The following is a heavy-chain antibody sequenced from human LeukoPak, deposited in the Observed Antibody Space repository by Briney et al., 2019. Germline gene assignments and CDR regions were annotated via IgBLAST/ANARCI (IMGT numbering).Heavy chain of an antibody. CDR2: INHSGST. Sequence: SETLSLTCAVYGGSFSGYYWSWIRQPPGKGLEGIGEINHSGSTNYNPSLKSRVTISVDTSKNQFSLKLSSVTAADTAVYYCARDGDGYNRPFDYWGQGTLVTVSS. V-gene: IGHV4-34*01. D-gene: IGHD5-24*01. CDR3: ARDGDGYNRPFDY. J-gene: IGHJ4*02. CDR1: GGSFSGYY.